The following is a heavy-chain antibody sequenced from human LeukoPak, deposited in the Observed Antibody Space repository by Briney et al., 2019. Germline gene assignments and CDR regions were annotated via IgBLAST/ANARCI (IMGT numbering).Heavy chain of an antibody. CDR2: IKQDXXXK. V-gene: IGHV3-7*01. J-gene: IGHJ4*02. CDR3: ARGGALTIFGVVIPRVYYFDY. D-gene: IGHD3-3*01. Sequence: XRQAPXXXLEWXANIKQDXXXKYYVDSVKGRFTISRDNAKNSLYLQMNSLRAEDTAVYYCARGGALTIFGVVIPRVYYFDYWGQGTLVTVSS.